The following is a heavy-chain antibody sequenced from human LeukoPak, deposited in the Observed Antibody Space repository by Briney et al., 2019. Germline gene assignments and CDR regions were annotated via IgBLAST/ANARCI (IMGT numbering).Heavy chain of an antibody. D-gene: IGHD2-15*01. J-gene: IGHJ4*02. CDR1: GFTFSSYA. CDR2: ISGSGGST. V-gene: IGHV3-23*01. Sequence: PGGSLRLSCAASGFTFSSYAMSWVRQAPGKGLEWVSAISGSGGSTYYADSVKGRFTISRDNSKNTLYLQMNSLRAEDTAVYYCATGYCSGGSCYSDWGQGTLVTVSS. CDR3: ATGYCSGGSCYSD.